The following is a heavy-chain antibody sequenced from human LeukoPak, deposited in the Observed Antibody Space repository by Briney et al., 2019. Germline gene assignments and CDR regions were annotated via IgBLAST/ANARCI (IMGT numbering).Heavy chain of an antibody. V-gene: IGHV3-7*01. Sequence: GGSLRLSCAASGFTFSSYWMSWVRQAPGKGLEWVANVKQDGSEKYYVDSVKGRFTISRDNAKNSLYLQMNSLRAEDTAVYYCARDYDFWSGPLLFDYWGQGTLVTVSS. CDR1: GFTFSSYW. CDR3: ARDYDFWSGPLLFDY. J-gene: IGHJ4*02. CDR2: VKQDGSEK. D-gene: IGHD3-3*01.